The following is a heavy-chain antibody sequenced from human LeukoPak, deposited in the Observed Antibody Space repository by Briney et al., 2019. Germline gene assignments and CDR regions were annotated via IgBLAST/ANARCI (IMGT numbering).Heavy chain of an antibody. J-gene: IGHJ5*02. V-gene: IGHV1-8*03. D-gene: IGHD5-18*01. CDR2: MNPNSGNT. Sequence: ASVKVSCKASGYTFTSYDINWVRQATGQGLEWMGWMNPNSGNTGYAQKFQGRVTITRNTSISTAYMELSSLGSEDTAVYYCARALPHRRLMDTTMEQHWFDPWGQGTLVTVSS. CDR1: GYTFTSYD. CDR3: ARALPHRRLMDTTMEQHWFDP.